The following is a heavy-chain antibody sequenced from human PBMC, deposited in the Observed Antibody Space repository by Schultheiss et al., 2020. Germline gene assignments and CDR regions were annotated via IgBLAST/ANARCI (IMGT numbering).Heavy chain of an antibody. Sequence: SETLSLTCTVSGGSISSGGYYWSWIRQPAGKGLEWIGRIYTSGSTNYNPSLKSRVTISVDTSKNQFSLKLSSVTAADTAVYYCAKSSGWYLGAFDIWGQGTMVTVSS. CDR3: AKSSGWYLGAFDI. CDR2: IYTSGST. J-gene: IGHJ3*02. V-gene: IGHV4-61*02. CDR1: GGSISSGGYY. D-gene: IGHD6-19*01.